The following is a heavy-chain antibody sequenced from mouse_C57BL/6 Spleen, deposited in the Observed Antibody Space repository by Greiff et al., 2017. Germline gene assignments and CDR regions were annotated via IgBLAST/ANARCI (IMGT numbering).Heavy chain of an antibody. CDR2: IDPEDGDT. V-gene: IGHV14-1*01. Sequence: EVKLMESGAELVRPGASVKLSCTASGFNIKDYYMHWVKQRPEQGLEWIGRIDPEDGDTEYAPKFQGKATMTADPSSNTAYLQLSSLTSEDTAVYYCTAPNGDVLDYWGQGTTLTVSS. CDR1: GFNIKDYY. D-gene: IGHD4-1*02. J-gene: IGHJ2*01. CDR3: TAPNGDVLDY.